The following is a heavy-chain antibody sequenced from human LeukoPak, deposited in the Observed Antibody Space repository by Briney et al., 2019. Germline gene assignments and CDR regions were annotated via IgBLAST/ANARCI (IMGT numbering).Heavy chain of an antibody. CDR3: ARHIAVAGHNWFDP. CDR2: IYSGGST. CDR1: GFTFSSYA. V-gene: IGHV3-53*04. Sequence: GGSLRLSCAASGFTFSSYAMSWVRQAPGKGLEWVAVIYSGGSTYYADSVKGRFTISRHNSKNTLYLQMNSLRAEDTAVYYCARHIAVAGHNWFDPWGQGTLVTVSS. D-gene: IGHD6-19*01. J-gene: IGHJ5*02.